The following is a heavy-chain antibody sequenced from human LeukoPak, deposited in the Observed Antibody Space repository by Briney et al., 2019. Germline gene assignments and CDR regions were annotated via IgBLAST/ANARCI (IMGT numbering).Heavy chain of an antibody. D-gene: IGHD6-19*01. V-gene: IGHV3-7*01. CDR3: ARDTFTSGWDY. CDR2: IKQDGSEK. J-gene: IGHJ4*02. Sequence: RGSLRLSRAASGFTFTTYWMSWVRQAPGKGLEWVANIKQDGSEKYYVDSVKGRFTVSRDNAKTSLYLQMNSLRAEDTAVYYCARDTFTSGWDYWGQGTLVTVSS. CDR1: GFTFTTYW.